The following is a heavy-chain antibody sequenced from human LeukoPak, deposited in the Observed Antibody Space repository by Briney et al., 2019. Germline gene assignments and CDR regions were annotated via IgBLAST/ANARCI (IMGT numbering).Heavy chain of an antibody. D-gene: IGHD6-13*01. CDR3: ARPRAAGSSFHAFDI. CDR2: IYPGDSDT. Sequence: GESLKISCKGSGYRFSNYWIGWVRQMPGKGLEWMGIIYPGDSDTRYSPSFQGQVTISADKSISAAYLQWSSLKASDTAMYYCARPRAAGSSFHAFDIWGQGTMVTVSS. V-gene: IGHV5-51*01. J-gene: IGHJ3*02. CDR1: GYRFSNYW.